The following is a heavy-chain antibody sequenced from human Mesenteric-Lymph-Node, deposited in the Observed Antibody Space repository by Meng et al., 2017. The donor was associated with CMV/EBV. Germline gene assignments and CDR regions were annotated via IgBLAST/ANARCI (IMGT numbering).Heavy chain of an antibody. V-gene: IGHV4-31*03. CDR3: AREGTGTKRGWFDP. CDR1: GGSISSGGYY. CDR2: IYYSGST. J-gene: IGHJ5*02. Sequence: SETLSLTCTVSGGSISSGGYYWSWIRQHPGKGLEWIGYIYYSGSTYYNPSLKSRVTISVDTSKNQFSLKLSPVTAADTAVYYCAREGTGTKRGWFDPWGQGTLVTVSS. D-gene: IGHD1-7*01.